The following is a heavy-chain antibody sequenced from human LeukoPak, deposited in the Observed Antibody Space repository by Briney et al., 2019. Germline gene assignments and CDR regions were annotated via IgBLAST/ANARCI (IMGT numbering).Heavy chain of an antibody. Sequence: GGSLRLSCVVSGFTFSSYGMHWVRQAPGKGLEWVAVIWYDGSKEYYIDSGKGRFTISRDNSKNTLYLQMNSLRAEDTAVYYCARGSGYYPLFDSWGQGTLVTVSS. CDR3: ARGSGYYPLFDS. J-gene: IGHJ4*02. CDR1: GFTFSSYG. V-gene: IGHV3-33*01. CDR2: IWYDGSKE. D-gene: IGHD3-22*01.